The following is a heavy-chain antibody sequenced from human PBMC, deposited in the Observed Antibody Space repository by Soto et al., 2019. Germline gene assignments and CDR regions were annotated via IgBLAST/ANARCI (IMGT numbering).Heavy chain of an antibody. CDR3: ARDQPGYSYGYGLGY. Sequence: GGSLRLSCAASGFTFNSYSMNWVRQAPGKGLEWVSSISSSSNYIYYADPMKGRFTIPRDNAKNSLYLQMNSLRAEDTGVYYCARDQPGYSYGYGLGYWGQGTLVTVSS. V-gene: IGHV3-21*01. D-gene: IGHD5-18*01. J-gene: IGHJ4*02. CDR2: ISSSSNYI. CDR1: GFTFNSYS.